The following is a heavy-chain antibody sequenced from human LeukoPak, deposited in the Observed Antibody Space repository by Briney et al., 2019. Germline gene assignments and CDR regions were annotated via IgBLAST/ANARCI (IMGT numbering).Heavy chain of an antibody. CDR1: GYTFTGYY. CDR3: ASPWPYSGYAYYFDY. J-gene: IGHJ4*02. V-gene: IGHV1-2*02. Sequence: ASVKVSCKASGYTFTGYYMHWVRQAPGQGLEWMGWINPNSGGTDYAQNFQGRVTMTSDTSISTAYMELSRLRSDDTAVYYCASPWPYSGYAYYFDYWGQGTLVSVCS. CDR2: INPNSGGT. D-gene: IGHD5-12*01.